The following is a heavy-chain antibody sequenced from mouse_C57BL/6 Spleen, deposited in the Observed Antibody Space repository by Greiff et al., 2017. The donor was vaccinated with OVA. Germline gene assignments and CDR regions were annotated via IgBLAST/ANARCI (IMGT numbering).Heavy chain of an antibody. CDR1: GFTFSDYG. Sequence: DVKLVESGGGLVQPGGSLKLSCAASGFTFSDYGMAWVRQAPRKGPEWVAFISNLAYSIYYADTVTGRFTISRENAKNTLYLEMSSLRSEDTAMYYCARHYGYDYWYFDVWGTGTTVTVSS. J-gene: IGHJ1*03. CDR2: ISNLAYSI. CDR3: ARHYGYDYWYFDV. V-gene: IGHV5-15*01. D-gene: IGHD2-2*01.